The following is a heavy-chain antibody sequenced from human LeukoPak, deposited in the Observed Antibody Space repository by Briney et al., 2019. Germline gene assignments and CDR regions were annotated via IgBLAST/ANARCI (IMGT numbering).Heavy chain of an antibody. Sequence: GGSLRLSCAASGVTLSSYAMNWVRQAPGKGLEWASAICSNDNNTYYANSVKGRFTISRDNSKNTLSLQLNSLRAEDTAVYYCAKGTSSSCYSAPNYWGQGTLVTVSS. V-gene: IGHV3-23*01. J-gene: IGHJ4*02. D-gene: IGHD2-15*01. CDR1: GVTLSSYA. CDR3: AKGTSSSCYSAPNY. CDR2: ICSNDNNT.